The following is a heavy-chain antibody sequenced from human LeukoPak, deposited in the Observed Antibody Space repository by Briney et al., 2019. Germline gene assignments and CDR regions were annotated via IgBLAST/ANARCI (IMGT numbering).Heavy chain of an antibody. Sequence: GGSLRLSCAASGFTFSSYSMNWVRQAPGKGLEWVSSISSSSSYIYYADSVKGRFTISRDNAKNSLYLQMNSLRAEDTAVYYCARVGCSSTSCYGPLYFDYWGQGPVVPVSS. V-gene: IGHV3-21*01. CDR1: GFTFSSYS. CDR2: ISSSSSYI. D-gene: IGHD2-2*01. J-gene: IGHJ4*02. CDR3: ARVGCSSTSCYGPLYFDY.